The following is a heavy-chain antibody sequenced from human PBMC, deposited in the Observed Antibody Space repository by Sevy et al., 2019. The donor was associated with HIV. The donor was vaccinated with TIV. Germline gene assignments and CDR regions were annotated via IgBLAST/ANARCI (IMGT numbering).Heavy chain of an antibody. CDR1: GYTFTSYG. Sequence: ASVKVSCKASGYTFTSYGISWVRQAPGQGLEWMGWIGAYNGNTNYAHKFQGRVTMTTDTSTSTAYMELRSLRSDDAAVYFCARGSSVWYMHFDYWGQGTLVTVSS. J-gene: IGHJ4*02. V-gene: IGHV1-18*01. D-gene: IGHD6-19*01. CDR3: ARGSSVWYMHFDY. CDR2: IGAYNGNT.